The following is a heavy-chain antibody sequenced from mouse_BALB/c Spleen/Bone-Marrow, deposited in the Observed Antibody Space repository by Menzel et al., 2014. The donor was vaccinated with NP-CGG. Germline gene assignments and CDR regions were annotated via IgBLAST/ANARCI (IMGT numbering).Heavy chain of an antibody. CDR1: GDSITSGY. CDR3: ARGGGSSYNYAMDY. V-gene: IGHV3-8*02. Sequence: VQLKDSGPSLVKPSQTLSLTCSVTGDSITSGYWNWIRKFPGNKLEYMGYISYSGSTYYNPSLKSRISITRDTSKNQYYLQLNSVTTEDTATYYCARGGGSSYNYAMDYWGQGTSVTGSS. CDR2: ISYSGST. D-gene: IGHD1-1*01. J-gene: IGHJ4*01.